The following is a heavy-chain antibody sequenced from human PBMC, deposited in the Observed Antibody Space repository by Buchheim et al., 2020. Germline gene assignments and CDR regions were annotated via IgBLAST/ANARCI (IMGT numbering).Heavy chain of an antibody. D-gene: IGHD5-18*01. CDR1: GGSISSGSYY. Sequence: QVQLQESGPGLVKPSQTLSLTCTVSGGSISSGSYYWSWIRQPAGKGLEWIGRIYTSGSTNYNPSLKSRVTMSVDTPKNQFSLKLSSVTAADTAVYYCARGRIQLWYYGMDVWGQGTT. J-gene: IGHJ6*02. V-gene: IGHV4-61*02. CDR3: ARGRIQLWYYGMDV. CDR2: IYTSGST.